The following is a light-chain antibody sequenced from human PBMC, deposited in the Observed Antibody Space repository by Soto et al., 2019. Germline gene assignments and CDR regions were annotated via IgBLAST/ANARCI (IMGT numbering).Light chain of an antibody. Sequence: QSVLTQSPSASASLGASVKLTCTLSSGHSSYAIAWHQQQPEKGPRYLMKLDSDGSHTKGDAIPDRFSGSSSGAERYLTISSLQSEDEADYYCQTWGTGIHVVFGGGRKLAVL. V-gene: IGLV4-69*01. CDR1: SGHSSYA. CDR3: QTWGTGIHVV. CDR2: LDSDGSH. J-gene: IGLJ2*01.